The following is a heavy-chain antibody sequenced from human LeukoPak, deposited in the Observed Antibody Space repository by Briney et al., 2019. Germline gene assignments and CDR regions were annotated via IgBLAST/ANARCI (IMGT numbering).Heavy chain of an antibody. Sequence: KASESLSLTCTVYGESFSGYYWTWIRQPPGKGLEWIGEIFHPGSTDYNPSLNSRVTISLDTSSNQFSLSLSSVTAADTAVYYCAKDRGWLAYFDLWGRGTLVTVSS. V-gene: IGHV4-34*12. D-gene: IGHD6-19*01. CDR2: IFHPGST. CDR1: GESFSGYY. CDR3: AKDRGWLAYFDL. J-gene: IGHJ2*01.